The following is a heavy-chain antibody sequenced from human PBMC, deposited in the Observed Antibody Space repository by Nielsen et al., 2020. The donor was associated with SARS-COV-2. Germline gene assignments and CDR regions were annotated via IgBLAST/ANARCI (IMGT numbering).Heavy chain of an antibody. CDR3: ARDRNNWNDPALGWFDP. D-gene: IGHD1-20*01. CDR2: INAGNGNT. J-gene: IGHJ5*02. V-gene: IGHV1-3*01. CDR1: GYTFTSYA. Sequence: ASVKVSCKASGYTFTSYAVHWVRQAPGQRLEWMGWINAGNGNTKYSQKFQGRVTITRDTSASTAYMELSSLRSEDTAVYYCARDRNNWNDPALGWFDPWGQGTLVTVSS.